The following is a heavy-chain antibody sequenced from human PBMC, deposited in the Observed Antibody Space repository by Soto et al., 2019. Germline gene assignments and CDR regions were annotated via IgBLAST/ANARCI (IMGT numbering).Heavy chain of an antibody. CDR2: ILYSGST. Sequence: QLQLQESGPGLVKPSETLSLTCIVSGGSITRNNHYWGWIRQSPGKGLEWIGSILYSGSTNYNPSHKRRVTLSVETSKNQFSLKMSSVTAADTAVYYCARLGSSGWYQGSYFDYWGQGTLVTVSA. J-gene: IGHJ4*02. D-gene: IGHD6-19*01. CDR1: GGSITRNNHY. CDR3: ARLGSSGWYQGSYFDY. V-gene: IGHV4-39*01.